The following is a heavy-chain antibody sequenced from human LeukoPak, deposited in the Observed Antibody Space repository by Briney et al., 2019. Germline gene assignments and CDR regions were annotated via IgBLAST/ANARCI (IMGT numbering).Heavy chain of an antibody. D-gene: IGHD6-19*01. CDR2: IYYSGST. V-gene: IGHV4-39*01. Sequence: SETLSLTCTVSGGSISSSSYYWGWIRQPPGKGLEWIGSIYYSGSTYYNPSLKSRVTISVDTSKNQFSLKLSSVTAADTAVYYCARQGTAVAGTGDYGTDVWGQGATVTVSS. J-gene: IGHJ6*02. CDR3: ARQGTAVAGTGDYGTDV. CDR1: GGSISSSSYY.